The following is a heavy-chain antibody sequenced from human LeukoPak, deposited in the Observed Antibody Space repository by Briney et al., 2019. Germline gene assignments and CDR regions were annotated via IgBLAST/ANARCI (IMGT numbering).Heavy chain of an antibody. J-gene: IGHJ4*02. CDR2: IHYIGST. CDR3: ARHFGSMVRGFDY. Sequence: SETLSLTCTVSGDSISSSRYYWGWIRQPPGKGLEWMGSIHYIGSTYYNPSLKSRVTISVDTSKNQFSLKLTSVTAADTAVYYCARHFGSMVRGFDYWGQGVLVTVSS. CDR1: GDSISSSRYY. D-gene: IGHD3-10*01. V-gene: IGHV4-39*01.